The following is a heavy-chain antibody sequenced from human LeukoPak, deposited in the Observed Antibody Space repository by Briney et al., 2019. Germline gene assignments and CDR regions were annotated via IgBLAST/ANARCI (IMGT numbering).Heavy chain of an antibody. CDR3: AKDDDWGRFNH. CDR1: GFTFSSYG. J-gene: IGHJ1*01. Sequence: PGGSLRLSCAASGFTFSSYGMSWVRQAPGKGLEWVSGISPRSDITYYKDSVRGRFTISRDNFKNTVSLQLNSLRAEDTAMYYCAKDDDWGRFNHWGQGTLVTVSS. V-gene: IGHV3-23*01. CDR2: ISPRSDIT. D-gene: IGHD3-16*01.